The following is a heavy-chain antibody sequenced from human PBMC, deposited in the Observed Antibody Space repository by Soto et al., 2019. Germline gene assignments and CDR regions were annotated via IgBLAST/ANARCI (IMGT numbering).Heavy chain of an antibody. D-gene: IGHD4-17*01. Sequence: QVQLQESGPGLVKPSETLSLTCTVSGGSISSYYWSWIRQPPGKGLEWIGYIYYSGGTKYNPSLKSRVTISVATSKNQSSLKLSSVTAADSAVYYCARRYGDYFDFWGQGTLVTVSS. V-gene: IGHV4-59*12. J-gene: IGHJ4*02. CDR3: ARRYGDYFDF. CDR2: IYYSGGT. CDR1: GGSISSYY.